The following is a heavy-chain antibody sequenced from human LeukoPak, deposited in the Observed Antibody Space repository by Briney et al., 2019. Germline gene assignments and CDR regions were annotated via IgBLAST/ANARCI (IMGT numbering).Heavy chain of an antibody. CDR3: AREGIVVVPASLHAFDI. CDR2: INPNSGGT. CDR1: GYTFTGYY. V-gene: IGHV1-2*02. D-gene: IGHD2-2*01. J-gene: IGHJ3*02. Sequence: ASVKVSCKASGYTFTGYYMHWVRQAPGQGLEWMGWINPNSGGTNYAQKFQGRVTMTRVTSISTAYMELSRLRSDDTAVYYCAREGIVVVPASLHAFDIWGQGTMVTVSS.